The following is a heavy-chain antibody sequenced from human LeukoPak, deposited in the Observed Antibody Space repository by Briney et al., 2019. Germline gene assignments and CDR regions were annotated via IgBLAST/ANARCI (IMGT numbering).Heavy chain of an antibody. D-gene: IGHD3-10*01. CDR2: INPNSGGT. J-gene: IGHJ3*02. V-gene: IGHV1-2*02. CDR3: ARTYYYGSGSYYRI. CDR1: GYTFTGYY. Sequence: ASVKVSCKASGYTFTGYYMHWVRQAPGQGLEWMGWINPNSGGTNYAQKFKGRVTMTRDTSISTAYMELSRLRSDDTAVYYCARTYYYGSGSYYRIWGQGTMVTVSS.